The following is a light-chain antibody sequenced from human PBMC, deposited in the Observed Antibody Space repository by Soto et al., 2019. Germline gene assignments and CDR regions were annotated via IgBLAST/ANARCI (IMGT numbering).Light chain of an antibody. J-gene: IGLJ3*02. CDR3: VAWDDSLNGPNWV. Sequence: QSVLTQPPSASGTPGQRVTISCSGSSSNIGSNTVNWYQQLPGTAPKLLIYSNNQRPSGVPDRFSGSKSGTSASLAISGLQSEDEAYYYCVAWDDSLNGPNWVFGGGTKQTVL. CDR2: SNN. V-gene: IGLV1-44*01. CDR1: SSNIGSNT.